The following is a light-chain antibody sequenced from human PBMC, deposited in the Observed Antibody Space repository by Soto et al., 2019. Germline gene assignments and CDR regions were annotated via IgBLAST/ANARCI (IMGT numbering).Light chain of an antibody. J-gene: IGKJ3*01. V-gene: IGKV3-20*01. CDR2: GAS. CDR1: QSFSSSY. Sequence: EIVLTQSPGTLSLSPGERATLSCRASQSFSSSYLAWYQQKPGQAPRLLIYGASSRATGIPDRFSGSGSGTDFTLTISSLQPEDVATYYCQQSYGIPPFTFGPGTRVDI. CDR3: QQSYGIPPFT.